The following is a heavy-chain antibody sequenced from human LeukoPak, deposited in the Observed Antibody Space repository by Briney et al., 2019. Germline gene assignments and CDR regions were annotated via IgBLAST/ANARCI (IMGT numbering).Heavy chain of an antibody. J-gene: IGHJ6*02. D-gene: IGHD4-17*01. CDR3: AKDLRTGPYYYYDMDV. V-gene: IGHV3-30*18. Sequence: GGSLRLSCAASGFTFSSYGMHWVRQAPGKGLEWVAVISYDGSNKYYADSVKGRFTISRDNPKNTLYLQMNSLRAEDTAVFYCAKDLRTGPYYYYDMDVWGQGTTVTVSS. CDR2: ISYDGSNK. CDR1: GFTFSSYG.